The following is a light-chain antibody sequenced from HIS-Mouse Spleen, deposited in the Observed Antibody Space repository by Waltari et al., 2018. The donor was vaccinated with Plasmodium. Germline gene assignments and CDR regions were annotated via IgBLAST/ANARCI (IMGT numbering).Light chain of an antibody. CDR1: AFPKKY. CDR2: EDS. J-gene: IGLJ3*02. Sequence: SYELTPPPSVSVSPGQTARITCPGDAFPKKYAYWYQQKSGQAPLLVIYEDSKRPSGIPERFSGSSSGTMATLTISGAQVEDEADYYCYSTDSSGNHRVFGGGTKLTVL. V-gene: IGLV3-10*01. CDR3: YSTDSSGNHRV.